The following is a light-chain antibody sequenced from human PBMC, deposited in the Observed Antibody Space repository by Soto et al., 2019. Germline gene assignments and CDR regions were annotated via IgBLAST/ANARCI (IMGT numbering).Light chain of an antibody. J-gene: IGKJ1*01. CDR1: QSVSSN. Sequence: EIVLTQSPATLSVSPGERATLSCRASQSVSSNLAWYQQKPGQAPRLLIYGASTRATGLPARFSGSGSGTDFTLTISRLEPEDFAVYYCQQYGRTFGQGTKVDIK. V-gene: IGKV3-15*01. CDR3: QQYGRT. CDR2: GAS.